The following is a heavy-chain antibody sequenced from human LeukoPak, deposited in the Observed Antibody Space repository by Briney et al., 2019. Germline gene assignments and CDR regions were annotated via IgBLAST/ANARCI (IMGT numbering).Heavy chain of an antibody. CDR3: AREFEGTAPGAGH. Sequence: PGGSLRLSCAASGFTFSSYSMNWIRQAPGKGLEWVSSMSVGSGLIYYAESVKGRFTVSRDNAKKSLYLQMNSRRAEDTAVYYCAREFEGTAPGAGHWGQGTLVNVSP. CDR1: GFTFSSYS. J-gene: IGHJ4*02. V-gene: IGHV3-21*01. D-gene: IGHD1-1*01. CDR2: MSVGSGLI.